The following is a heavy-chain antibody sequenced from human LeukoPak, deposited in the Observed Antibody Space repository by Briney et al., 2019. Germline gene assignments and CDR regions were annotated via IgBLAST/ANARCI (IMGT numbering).Heavy chain of an antibody. J-gene: IGHJ4*02. CDR1: GFTFRSYD. V-gene: IGHV3-13*01. CDR2: IGIHDDT. Sequence: GGSLRLSCAASGFTFRSYDMHWVRQVTGKGLEWVAIIGIHDDTHYADSVKGRFTISRDNSKNTLYLQMNSLRAEDTAVYYCARDIAIQQLGFLDYWGQGTLVTVSS. CDR3: ARDIAIQQLGFLDY. D-gene: IGHD6-13*01.